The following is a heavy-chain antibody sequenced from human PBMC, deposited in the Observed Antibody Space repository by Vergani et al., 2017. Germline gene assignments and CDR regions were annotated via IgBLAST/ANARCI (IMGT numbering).Heavy chain of an antibody. V-gene: IGHV3-23*01. D-gene: IGHD5-24*01. CDR3: GRGSDNYN. Sequence: EVQLLQSEGAVVQPGGSLRLSCVASGFTFSSHAMRWVRQGHGQGLEWVSSMKNTGDSTHYADSVKGRFTISRDNSKNTLYLQMNSLRVEDTAVYYCGRGSDNYNWGQGTLVTVS. CDR2: MKNTGDST. CDR1: GFTFSSHA. J-gene: IGHJ4*02.